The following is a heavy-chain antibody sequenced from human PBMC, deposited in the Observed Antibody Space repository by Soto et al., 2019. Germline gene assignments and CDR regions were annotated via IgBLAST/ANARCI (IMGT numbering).Heavy chain of an antibody. CDR1: GFTFSSYG. V-gene: IGHV3-30*18. Sequence: PGGSLRLSCAASGFTFSSYGMHWVRQAPGKGLEWVAVISYDGSNKYYADSVKGRFTISRDNSKNTLYLQMNSLRAEDTAVYYCAKGRTVVVVAATPFDYWGQGTLVTVSS. D-gene: IGHD2-15*01. CDR2: ISYDGSNK. CDR3: AKGRTVVVVAATPFDY. J-gene: IGHJ4*02.